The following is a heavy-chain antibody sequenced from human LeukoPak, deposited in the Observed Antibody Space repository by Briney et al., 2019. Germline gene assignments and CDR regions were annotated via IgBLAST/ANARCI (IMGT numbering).Heavy chain of an antibody. CDR1: GFSFSGHW. V-gene: IGHV3-74*01. D-gene: IGHD3-16*01. Sequence: PGGSLRLSCTASGFSFSGHWMHWARQLPGKGLVWVSRISPTGSTTSYADSVKGRFTISRDNAKSSVYLQMDSLRVEDTNVYYCARGGIGMPEAFFDFWAQGTLVTVSS. CDR2: ISPTGSTT. J-gene: IGHJ4*02. CDR3: ARGGIGMPEAFFDF.